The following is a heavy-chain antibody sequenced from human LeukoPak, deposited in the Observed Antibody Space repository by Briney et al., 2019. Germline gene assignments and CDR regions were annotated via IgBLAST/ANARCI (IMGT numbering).Heavy chain of an antibody. D-gene: IGHD4-23*01. CDR1: GYTLTNYN. J-gene: IGHJ4*02. CDR2: INTYKGDT. CDR3: AREFGHCYGDNCFYFFDT. Sequence: ASVTISCKASGYTLTNYNISWVRQAPGQGLEWMGWINTYKGDTLYAQKLQGRVTMTTDTSTNTAYMEVRSLRFDDTAVYYCAREFGHCYGDNCFYFFDTWGQGFRVTVSS. V-gene: IGHV1-18*01.